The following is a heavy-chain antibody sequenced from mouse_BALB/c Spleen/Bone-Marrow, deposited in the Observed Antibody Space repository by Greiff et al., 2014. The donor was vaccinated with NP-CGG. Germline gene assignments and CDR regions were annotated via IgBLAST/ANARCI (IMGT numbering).Heavy chain of an antibody. CDR2: INTYSGNT. CDR1: GYTFTDYA. Sequence: VKLVESGPELVRPGVSVKTSCKGSGYTFTDYAMHWVKQSHAKSLEWIGVINTYSGNTNYNQNFKGKATMTVDKSSSTAFMELARLTYEDSAIYYCAREGYASTAWFAYWGQGTLVTVSA. V-gene: IGHV1-67*01. D-gene: IGHD1-1*01. J-gene: IGHJ3*01. CDR3: AREGYASTAWFAY.